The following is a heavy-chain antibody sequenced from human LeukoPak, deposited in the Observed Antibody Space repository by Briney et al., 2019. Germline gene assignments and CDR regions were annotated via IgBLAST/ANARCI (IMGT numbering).Heavy chain of an antibody. Sequence: GGSLRLSCVVSGVTFNTYGIHWVRQTPGEGLEWVAFIRYDGTNKHYADSVKGRFTISREDSKNTLYLQMNSLRVEDTAVYYCAKVRCDGGSCDPPYYYCIDVWGKGTTVTVSS. J-gene: IGHJ6*03. D-gene: IGHD2-15*01. CDR2: IRYDGTNK. CDR1: GVTFNTYG. CDR3: AKVRCDGGSCDPPYYYCIDV. V-gene: IGHV3-30*02.